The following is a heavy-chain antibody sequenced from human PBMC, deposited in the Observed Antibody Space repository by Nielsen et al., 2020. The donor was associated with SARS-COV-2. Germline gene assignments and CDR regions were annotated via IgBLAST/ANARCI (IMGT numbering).Heavy chain of an antibody. D-gene: IGHD2-2*01. CDR2: VSGDSAGTT. J-gene: IGHJ3*02. V-gene: IGHV3-23*01. Sequence: GGSLRLSCAASGFTFSAHAMIWVRQAAGKGLEWVSAVSGDSAGTTYYADSVKGRFTISRDNSKNSLYLQMNSLRAEDTALYYCAKPASSFDAFDIWGQGTMVTVSS. CDR3: AKPASSFDAFDI. CDR1: GFTFSAHA.